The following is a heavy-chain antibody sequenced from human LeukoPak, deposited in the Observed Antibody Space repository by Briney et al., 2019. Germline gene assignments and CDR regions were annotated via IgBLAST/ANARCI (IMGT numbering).Heavy chain of an antibody. CDR2: IKHDGSEK. J-gene: IGHJ4*02. Sequence: GGSLRLSCAASGFTFSSSWMSWVRQAPGKGLEWVANIKHDGSEKHYVDSVEGRFTISRGNAKNSLYLQMNSLRAEDTAVYYCARLRFYGDYSFDYWGQGTLVTVSS. V-gene: IGHV3-7*01. CDR3: ARLRFYGDYSFDY. D-gene: IGHD4-17*01. CDR1: GFTFSSSW.